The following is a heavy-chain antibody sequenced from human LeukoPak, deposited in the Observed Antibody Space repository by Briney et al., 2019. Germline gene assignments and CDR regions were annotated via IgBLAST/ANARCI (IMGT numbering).Heavy chain of an antibody. Sequence: SETLSLTCTVSGGSINSSSYYWGWIRQPPGKGLEWIGSIYYSGSTYYNPSLKSRVTVSVDTSKNQFSLKLRSVTAADTAVYYCARWSSLEAGGDDAFDIWGQGTMVTVSS. J-gene: IGHJ3*02. CDR2: IYYSGST. CDR3: ARWSSLEAGGDDAFDI. V-gene: IGHV4-39*07. CDR1: GGSINSSSYY. D-gene: IGHD2-21*01.